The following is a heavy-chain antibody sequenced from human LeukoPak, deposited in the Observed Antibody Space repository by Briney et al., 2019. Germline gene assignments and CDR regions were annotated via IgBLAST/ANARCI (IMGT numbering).Heavy chain of an antibody. J-gene: IGHJ4*02. V-gene: IGHV4-4*07. CDR1: GYSISTSNW. Sequence: SETLSLTCAVSGYSISTSNWWGWIRQPAGKGLEWIGRIYTSGSTNYNSSLKSRVTMSVDTSKNQVSLKLSSVTAADTAVYYCATGDGYNSFDYWGQGTLVTVSS. D-gene: IGHD5-24*01. CDR3: ATGDGYNSFDY. CDR2: IYTSGST.